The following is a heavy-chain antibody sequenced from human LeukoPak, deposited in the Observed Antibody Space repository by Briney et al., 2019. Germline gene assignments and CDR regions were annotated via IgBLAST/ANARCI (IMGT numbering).Heavy chain of an antibody. Sequence: GRSLRLSCAASGFTFSSYVMHWVRQAPGKGLEWMAFISFNGNNKQYRDSLKGRFTISRDNSKNTLFLQMDSLRPEDTAVYYCVTTTVTTSYAFDVWGPGTMVTVSS. CDR3: VTTTVTTSYAFDV. V-gene: IGHV3-30-3*01. D-gene: IGHD4-17*01. J-gene: IGHJ3*01. CDR1: GFTFSSYV. CDR2: ISFNGNNK.